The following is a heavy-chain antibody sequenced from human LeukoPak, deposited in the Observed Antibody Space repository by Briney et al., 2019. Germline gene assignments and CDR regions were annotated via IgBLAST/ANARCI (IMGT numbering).Heavy chain of an antibody. D-gene: IGHD3-22*01. CDR3: AKGPYDSSGYYFDY. J-gene: IGHJ4*02. CDR1: GFTFRSYG. V-gene: IGHV3-30*02. Sequence: GGALRLSCAASGFTFRSYGMHELRQAPGKGLEGVALIRYDGSNKYYAESLKGRFTISRDNSTDTLYLQMNSLRAEDTAVYYCAKGPYDSSGYYFDYWGQGTLVTVSS. CDR2: IRYDGSNK.